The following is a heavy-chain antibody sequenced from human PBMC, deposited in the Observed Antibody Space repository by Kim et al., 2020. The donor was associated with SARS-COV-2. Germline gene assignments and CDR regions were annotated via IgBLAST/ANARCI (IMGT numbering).Heavy chain of an antibody. J-gene: IGHJ3*02. CDR1: GGSISSNAYY. CDR3: ARHWVGGVARCAFDI. V-gene: IGHV4-39*01. CDR2: IYYDGNT. D-gene: IGHD4-17*01. Sequence: SETLSLTCTVSGGSISSNAYYWGWIRQPPGKGPEWIGNIYYDGNTYYNPSLKSRVTISGDMSKNQFSLKLSSVTAADTAVYYCARHWVGGVARCAFDIWGQGTMVTVSS.